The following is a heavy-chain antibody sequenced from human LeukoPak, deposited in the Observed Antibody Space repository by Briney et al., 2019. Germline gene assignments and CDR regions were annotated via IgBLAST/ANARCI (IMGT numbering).Heavy chain of an antibody. CDR3: ARDGYYYDSSGPNYYYYMDV. CDR2: ISSSSSTI. V-gene: IGHV3-48*01. CDR1: GFTFSTYS. Sequence: PGGSLRLSCAASGFTFSTYSINWVRQSPGKGLEWLSYISSSSSTIYYADSVKGRFTISRDNAKDSLYLQMNSLRAEDTAVYYCARDGYYYDSSGPNYYYYMDVWGKGTTVTVSS. D-gene: IGHD3-22*01. J-gene: IGHJ6*03.